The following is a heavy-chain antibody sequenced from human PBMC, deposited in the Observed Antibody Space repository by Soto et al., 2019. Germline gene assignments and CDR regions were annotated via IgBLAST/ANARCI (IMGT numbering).Heavy chain of an antibody. CDR1: GGSISSGGYS. CDR3: AREAGGDGMDV. CDR2: IYHRGST. V-gene: IGHV4-30-2*01. D-gene: IGHD3-10*01. J-gene: IGHJ6*04. Sequence: QLQLQESGSGLVKPSQTLSLTCAVSGGSISSGGYSWSWIRQPPGKGLEWIGYIYHRGSTYYNPSLKSRVTISVDWSKNQFSLKLSSVNAADTAVDYCAREAGGDGMDVWGEGTTVTVSS.